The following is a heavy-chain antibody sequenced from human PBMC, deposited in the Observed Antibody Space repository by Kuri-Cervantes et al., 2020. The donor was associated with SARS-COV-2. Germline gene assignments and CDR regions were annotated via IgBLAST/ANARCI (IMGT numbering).Heavy chain of an antibody. CDR2: IYSGGST. D-gene: IGHD3-10*01. V-gene: IGHV3-53*01. Sequence: GGSLRLSCAASGFTVSSNYMSWVRQAPGKGLEWVSVIYSGGSTYYADSVKGRFTISRDNAKNSLYLQMNSLRDEDTAVYYCARTFGLNSGPFDYWGQGTLVTVSS. J-gene: IGHJ4*02. CDR3: ARTFGLNSGPFDY. CDR1: GFTVSSNY.